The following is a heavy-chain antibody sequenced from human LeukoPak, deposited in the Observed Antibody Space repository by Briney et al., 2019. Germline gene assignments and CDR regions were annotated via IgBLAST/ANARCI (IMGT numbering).Heavy chain of an antibody. Sequence: GGSLILSCAASGFSISSYRMNWFRQAPGKGLQWFSAISGSGGSTYYADSVKGRFTISRDNSKNTLYLQMNSLRAEDTAVYYCVKGKQWLGAWGQGTMVTVSS. CDR2: ISGSGGST. J-gene: IGHJ3*01. D-gene: IGHD6-19*01. CDR3: VKGKQWLGA. CDR1: GFSISSYR. V-gene: IGHV3-23*01.